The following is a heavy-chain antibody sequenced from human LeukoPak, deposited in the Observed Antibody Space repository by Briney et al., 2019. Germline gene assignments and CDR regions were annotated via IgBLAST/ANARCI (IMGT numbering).Heavy chain of an antibody. V-gene: IGHV4-59*01. Sequence: PSETLSLTCTVSGGSISSYYWSWIRQPPGKGLEWIGYIYYSGSTSYNPSLKSRVTISVDTSKNQFSLKLSSVTAADTAVYYCARGGASIVGEPHDAFDIWGQGTMVTVSS. D-gene: IGHD1-14*01. CDR2: IYYSGST. CDR1: GGSISSYY. CDR3: ARGGASIVGEPHDAFDI. J-gene: IGHJ3*02.